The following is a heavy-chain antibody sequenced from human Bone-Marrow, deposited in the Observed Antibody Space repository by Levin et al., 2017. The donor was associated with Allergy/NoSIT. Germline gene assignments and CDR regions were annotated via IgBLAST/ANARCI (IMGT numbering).Heavy chain of an antibody. CDR1: GGSISSGSYY. D-gene: IGHD3-3*01. CDR3: ARTSVTLRFLAWLPRHDFHY. V-gene: IGHV4-39*01. CDR2: IYYSGST. Sequence: PSETLSLTCTVSGGSISSGSYYWGWIRQPPGKGLEWIGNIYYSGSTYYNPSVKNRVNISVDSSKNQFSLNLRSVTAADTALYYCARTSVTLRFLAWLPRHDFHYWGQGTLVTVSS. J-gene: IGHJ4*02.